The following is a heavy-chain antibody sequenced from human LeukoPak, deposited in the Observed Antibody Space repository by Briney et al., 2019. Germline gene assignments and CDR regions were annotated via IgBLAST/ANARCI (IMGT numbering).Heavy chain of an antibody. CDR2: TSYDGGNT. CDR1: EFTFTGYA. V-gene: IGHV3-30-3*01. Sequence: GGSLRLSCAASEFTFTGYAMHWVRQAPGKGLEWVAVTSYDGGNTYYADSVKGRFTISRDNSKNTLYLQMNSLRAEDTAVYYCARDRSSGWYYFDYWGQGTLVTVSS. CDR3: ARDRSSGWYYFDY. J-gene: IGHJ4*02. D-gene: IGHD6-19*01.